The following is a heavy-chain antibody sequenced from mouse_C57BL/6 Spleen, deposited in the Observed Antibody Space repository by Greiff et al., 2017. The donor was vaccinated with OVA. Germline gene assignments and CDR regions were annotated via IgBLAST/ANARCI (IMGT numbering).Heavy chain of an antibody. V-gene: IGHV1-82*01. CDR2: IYPGDGDT. D-gene: IGHD1-1*01. CDR1: GYAFSSSW. CDR3: ARIITTVVATDYYAMDY. J-gene: IGHJ4*01. Sequence: QVQLKESGPELVKPGASVKISCKASGYAFSSSWMNWVQQRPGKGLEWIGRIYPGDGDTNYNGKLKGTVTLTADKSSSTAYMQLSSLTSEDSAVYFCARIITTVVATDYYAMDYWGQRTSVTVSS.